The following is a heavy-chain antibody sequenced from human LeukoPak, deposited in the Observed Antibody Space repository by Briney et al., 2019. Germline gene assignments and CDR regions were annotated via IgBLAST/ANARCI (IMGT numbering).Heavy chain of an antibody. D-gene: IGHD3-22*01. Sequence: SVKVSCKASGGTFSSYAISWVRQAPGQGLEWVGRIIPILGIANYAQKFQGRVTITADKSTSTAYMELSSLRSEDTAVYYCARIYYDSSGYYPAMYAFDIWGQGTMVTVSS. CDR3: ARIYYDSSGYYPAMYAFDI. CDR2: IIPILGIA. CDR1: GGTFSSYA. V-gene: IGHV1-69*04. J-gene: IGHJ3*02.